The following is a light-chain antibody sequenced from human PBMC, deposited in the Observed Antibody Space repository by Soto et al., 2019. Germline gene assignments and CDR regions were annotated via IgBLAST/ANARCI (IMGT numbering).Light chain of an antibody. CDR2: DAS. J-gene: IGKJ5*01. CDR1: QYISSW. Sequence: DIQMYQSPSTLSASIGDRVTITCRAGQYISSWLAWYQQKPGKAPKLLIYDASSLESGVPSTFSGSRSGTEFTLTISSLQPDDFATYYCQQYEGYPYTFGPGTRLEVK. CDR3: QQYEGYPYT. V-gene: IGKV1-5*01.